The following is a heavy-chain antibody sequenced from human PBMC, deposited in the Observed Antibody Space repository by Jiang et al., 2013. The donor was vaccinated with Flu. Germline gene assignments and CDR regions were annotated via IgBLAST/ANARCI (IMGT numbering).Heavy chain of an antibody. D-gene: IGHD2-15*01. J-gene: IGHJ4*02. Sequence: LLKPSETLSLTCTVSGGSIGSSGYYWAWIRQPPGKGLEWIGSIYSSGTSHYNPSLKSRVTISVDTSKNQFSLKLSSVTAADTAVYYCARHGCSGGSCYILSGLLKYYFDYWGQGTLVTVSS. CDR2: IYSSGTS. CDR1: GGSIGSSGYY. CDR3: ARHGCSGGSCYILSGLLKYYFDY. V-gene: IGHV4-39*01.